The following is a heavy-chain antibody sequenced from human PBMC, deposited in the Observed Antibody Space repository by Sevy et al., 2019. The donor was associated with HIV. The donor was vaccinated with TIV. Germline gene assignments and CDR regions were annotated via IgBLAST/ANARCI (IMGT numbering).Heavy chain of an antibody. CDR1: GFTFSSYS. J-gene: IGHJ3*02. D-gene: IGHD6-19*01. Sequence: GESLKISCAASGFTFSSYSMNWVRQAPGKGLEWVSSISSSISYIYYADSVKGRFTISRDNAKNSLYLQMNSLRAEDTAVYYCARGLYSSGAFDIWGQGTMVTVSS. CDR3: ARGLYSSGAFDI. CDR2: ISSSISYI. V-gene: IGHV3-21*01.